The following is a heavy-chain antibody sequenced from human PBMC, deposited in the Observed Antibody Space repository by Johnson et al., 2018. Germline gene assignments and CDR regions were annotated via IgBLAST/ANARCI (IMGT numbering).Heavy chain of an antibody. J-gene: IGHJ6*02. Sequence: QVQLVQCGGGVVQPGRSLRLSCAASGFPFSSYGMHWVRQAPGNGLEWVAVISYDGSSKYYADPVKGRFTISRDNSKNTLYLQMNSLRAEDTAVYYLAREDQFLSMDVWGQGATVTVSS. CDR3: AREDQFLSMDV. D-gene: IGHD2/OR15-2a*01. V-gene: IGHV3-30*03. CDR2: ISYDGSSK. CDR1: GFPFSSYG.